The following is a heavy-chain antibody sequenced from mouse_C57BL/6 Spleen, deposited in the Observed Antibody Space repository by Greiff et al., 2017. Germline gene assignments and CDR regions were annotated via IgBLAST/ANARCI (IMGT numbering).Heavy chain of an antibody. J-gene: IGHJ3*01. Sequence: QVQLKQSGPELVKPGASVKISCKASGYAFSSSWMNWVKQRPGKGLEWIGRIYPGDGDTKDNGKFKGKATLTADKSSSTAYLQLSSLTSEDSAVYAGAISDNYYVSPWFAYWGQGTLVTVSA. CDR1: GYAFSSSW. D-gene: IGHD1-1*01. V-gene: IGHV1-82*01. CDR2: IYPGDGDT. CDR3: AISDNYYVSPWFAY.